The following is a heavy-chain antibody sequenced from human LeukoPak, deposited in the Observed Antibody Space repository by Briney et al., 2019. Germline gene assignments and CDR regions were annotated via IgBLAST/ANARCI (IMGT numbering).Heavy chain of an antibody. CDR2: ISGSGGST. Sequence: GGSLRLSCAASGFTFSSYAMSWVRQAPGKGLEWVSAISGSGGSTYYADSVKGRFTISRDNSKNTPYLQMNSLRAEDTAVYYCAKASVPDILNWFDPWGQGTLVTVSS. CDR3: AKASVPDILNWFDP. V-gene: IGHV3-23*01. J-gene: IGHJ5*02. D-gene: IGHD2-15*01. CDR1: GFTFSSYA.